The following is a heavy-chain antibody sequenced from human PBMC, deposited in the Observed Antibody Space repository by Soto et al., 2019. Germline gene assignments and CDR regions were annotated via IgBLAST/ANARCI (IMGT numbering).Heavy chain of an antibody. V-gene: IGHV3-21*01. CDR2: ISSSSSYI. J-gene: IGHJ6*02. CDR3: ARDGDYYGSGSYYKFYYYYGMDV. D-gene: IGHD3-10*01. CDR1: GFTFSSYS. Sequence: GGSLRLSCAASGFTFSSYSMNWVRQAPGKGLEWVSSISSSSSYIYYADSVKGRFTISRDNAKNSLYLQMNSLRAEDTAVYYCARDGDYYGSGSYYKFYYYYGMDVWGQGTTVTVSS.